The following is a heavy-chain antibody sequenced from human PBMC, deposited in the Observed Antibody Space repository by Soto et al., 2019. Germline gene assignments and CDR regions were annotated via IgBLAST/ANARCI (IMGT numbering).Heavy chain of an antibody. CDR3: AKDQYYDILTGYYHGGMDV. Sequence: PGWSLRLSCAASGFXFSSYGMHWVRQAPGKGLEWVAVISYDGSNKYYADSVKGRFTISRDNSKNTLYLQMNSLRAEDTAVYYCAKDQYYDILTGYYHGGMDVWGQGTTVTV. CDR2: ISYDGSNK. V-gene: IGHV3-30*18. D-gene: IGHD3-9*01. J-gene: IGHJ6*02. CDR1: GFXFSSYG.